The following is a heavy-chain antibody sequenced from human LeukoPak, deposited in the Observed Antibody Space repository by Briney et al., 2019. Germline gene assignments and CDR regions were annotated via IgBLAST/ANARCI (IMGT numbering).Heavy chain of an antibody. CDR3: ARGSVEWELLRGLDY. J-gene: IGHJ4*02. V-gene: IGHV3-21*01. CDR2: ISSSSSYI. CDR1: GFTYSHYG. D-gene: IGHD1-26*01. Sequence: GGSLRLSCVASGFTYSHYGMNWVRQAPGKGLEWVSSISSSSSYIYYADSVKGRFSISRDNAKNSLYLQMNSLRAEDTAVYYCARGSVEWELLRGLDYWGQGTLVTVSS.